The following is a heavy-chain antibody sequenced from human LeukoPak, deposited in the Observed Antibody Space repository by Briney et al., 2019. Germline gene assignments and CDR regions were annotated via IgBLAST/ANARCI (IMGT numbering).Heavy chain of an antibody. CDR3: ARLSITMVRGVSY. CDR1: GGSISSSSYY. J-gene: IGHJ4*02. Sequence: SETLSLTCTVSGGSISSSSYYWGWIRQPPGKGLEWIGSIYYSGSTYYNPSLKSRVTISVDTSKNQFSLKLSSVTAADTAVYYCARLSITMVRGVSYWGQGTLVTVSS. D-gene: IGHD3-10*01. CDR2: IYYSGST. V-gene: IGHV4-39*01.